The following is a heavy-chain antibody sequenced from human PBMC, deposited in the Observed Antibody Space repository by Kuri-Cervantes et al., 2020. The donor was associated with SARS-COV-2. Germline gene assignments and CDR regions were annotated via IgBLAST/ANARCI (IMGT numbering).Heavy chain of an antibody. CDR2: IYYSGST. J-gene: IGHJ6*03. V-gene: IGHV4-39*07. Sequence: SETLSLTCTVSGGSISSHYWGWIRQPPGKGLEWIGSIYYSGSTYYNPSLKSRLTMSLDMSKSQFSLKLNSVTAADTAVYYCARDSRSSYQVLLDRYYYSYMDVWGKGTTVTVSS. CDR1: GGSISSHY. D-gene: IGHD3-3*01. CDR3: ARDSRSSYQVLLDRYYYSYMDV.